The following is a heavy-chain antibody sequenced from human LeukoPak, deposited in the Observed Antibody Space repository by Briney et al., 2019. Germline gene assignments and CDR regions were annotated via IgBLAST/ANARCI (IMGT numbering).Heavy chain of an antibody. D-gene: IGHD2-15*01. CDR1: GGSFSGYY. CDR2: INHSGST. CDR3: ARSIDRYYYYGMDV. V-gene: IGHV4-34*01. Sequence: SETLSLTCAVYGGSFSGYYWSWIRQPPGKGLEWIGEINHSGSTSYNPSLKSRVTISVDTSKNQFSLKLSSVTAADTAVYYCARSIDRYYYYGMDVWGQGTRSPSP. J-gene: IGHJ6*02.